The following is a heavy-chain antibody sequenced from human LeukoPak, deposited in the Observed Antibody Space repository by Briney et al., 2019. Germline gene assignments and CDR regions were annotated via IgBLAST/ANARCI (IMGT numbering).Heavy chain of an antibody. CDR1: AGSITTYY. CDR3: AGEGHYYDSTGYYYGGEDY. D-gene: IGHD3-22*01. CDR2: IYTRGST. J-gene: IGHJ4*02. V-gene: IGHV4-4*07. Sequence: SETLSLTCTVSAGSITTYYWSWIRQPAGKGLEWIGRIYTRGSTNYNPSLKSRVTMSVDTSKNQFSLKLSSVTAADTAVYYCAGEGHYYDSTGYYYGGEDYWGQGTLVTVSS.